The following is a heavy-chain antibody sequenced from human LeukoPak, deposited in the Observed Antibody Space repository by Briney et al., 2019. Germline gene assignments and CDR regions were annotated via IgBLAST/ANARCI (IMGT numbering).Heavy chain of an antibody. CDR3: ARVGVDYSGNIIKYYFDY. V-gene: IGHV4-39*07. Sequence: PSETLSLTCTVSGGSISSSSYYWGWIRQPPGKGLEWIGSVHYSGGTYYNPSLRSRVSISLDTSKSQFSLKLSPVIAADTAVYYCARVGVDYSGNIIKYYFDYWGQGTLVTVSS. CDR1: GGSISSSSYY. D-gene: IGHD4-23*01. CDR2: VHYSGGT. J-gene: IGHJ4*02.